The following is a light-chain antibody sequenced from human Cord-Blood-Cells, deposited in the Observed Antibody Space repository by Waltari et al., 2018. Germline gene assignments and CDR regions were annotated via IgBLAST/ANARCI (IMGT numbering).Light chain of an antibody. CDR2: EVS. V-gene: IGLV2-23*02. J-gene: IGLJ1*01. Sequence: QSALTRPASVSGSPGQPITISRPGTSSAVGSYNLVSWYQQHPGKAPKLMIYEVSKRPSGVSNRFSGSKSGNTASLTISGLQAEDEADYYCCSYAGSSTYVFGTGTKVTVL. CDR1: SSAVGSYNL. CDR3: CSYAGSSTYV.